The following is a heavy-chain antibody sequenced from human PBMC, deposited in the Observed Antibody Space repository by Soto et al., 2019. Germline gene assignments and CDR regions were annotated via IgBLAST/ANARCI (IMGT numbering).Heavy chain of an antibody. CDR1: GGSISGYY. CDR2: IYYSGST. D-gene: IGHD3-22*01. J-gene: IGHJ4*02. CDR3: ARARYDSSGYYYFDY. Sequence: LSLTCTVSGGSISGYYWSWIRQPPGKGLEWIGYIYYSGSTIYNPSLKSRVTISVDTSKNQFSLKLSSVTAADTAVYYCARARYDSSGYYYFDYWGQGTLVTVSS. V-gene: IGHV4-59*01.